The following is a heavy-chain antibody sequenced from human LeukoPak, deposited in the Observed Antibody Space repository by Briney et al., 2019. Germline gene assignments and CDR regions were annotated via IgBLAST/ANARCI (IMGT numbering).Heavy chain of an antibody. Sequence: GGSLRLSCAASGFTFSSYEMNWVRQAPGKGLEWVSYISSSGSTIYYADSVKGRFTISRDNANNSLYLQLNSLRSEDTAVYYCARVSGTVTLPLDYWGQGTLVTVSS. CDR3: ARVSGTVTLPLDY. CDR2: ISSSGSTI. D-gene: IGHD4-17*01. CDR1: GFTFSSYE. J-gene: IGHJ4*02. V-gene: IGHV3-48*03.